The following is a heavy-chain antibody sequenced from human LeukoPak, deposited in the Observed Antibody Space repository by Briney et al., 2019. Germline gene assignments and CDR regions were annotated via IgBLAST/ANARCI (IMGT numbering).Heavy chain of an antibody. D-gene: IGHD1-14*01. J-gene: IGHJ5*02. CDR3: ARDPNRHWFDP. Sequence: PSETLSLTCTVSGGSISSYYWSWIRQPPGKGLEWIGYIYYSGSTNYNPSLKSRVTISVDTSKNQSSLKLSSVTAADTAVYYCARDPNRHWFDPWGQGTLVTVSS. CDR2: IYYSGST. CDR1: GGSISSYY. V-gene: IGHV4-59*01.